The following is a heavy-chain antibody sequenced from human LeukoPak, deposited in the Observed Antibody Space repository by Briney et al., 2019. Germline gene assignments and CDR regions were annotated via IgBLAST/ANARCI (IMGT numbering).Heavy chain of an antibody. V-gene: IGHV3-7*03. Sequence: GGSLRLSCAASGFTFSSYWMSWVRQAPGKGLEWVANIKQDGSEKYYVDSVKGRFTISRDNSKNTLYLQMNSLRAEDTAVYYCARDVSYCSGGSCYFFDYWGQGTLVTVSS. CDR1: GFTFSSYW. D-gene: IGHD2-15*01. CDR3: ARDVSYCSGGSCYFFDY. J-gene: IGHJ4*02. CDR2: IKQDGSEK.